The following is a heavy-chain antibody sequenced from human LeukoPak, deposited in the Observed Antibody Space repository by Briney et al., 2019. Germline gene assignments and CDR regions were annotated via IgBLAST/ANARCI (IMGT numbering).Heavy chain of an antibody. CDR1: GFTFSSFW. CDR3: ARSQTIAVADWFDP. D-gene: IGHD6-19*01. V-gene: IGHV3-74*01. CDR2: INSDGSST. J-gene: IGHJ5*02. Sequence: PGGSLRLSCTASGFTFSSFWMHWVRQAPGKGLVLVSRINSDGSSTSYADSVKGRFTISRDNAKNTLYLQMNSLRAEDTAVYYCARSQTIAVADWFDPWGQGTLVTVSS.